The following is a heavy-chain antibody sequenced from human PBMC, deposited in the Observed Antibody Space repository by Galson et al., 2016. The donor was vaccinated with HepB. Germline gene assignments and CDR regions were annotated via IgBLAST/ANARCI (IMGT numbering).Heavy chain of an antibody. Sequence: LALAKLTQTLTLTCSLSGLTLSSSGMSVSWIGQPPGKALEWLARMDWEDDKYYSTSLMTRLTISKDTSKNQVVLIMTNMDPVDTATYYGARIRFGYRNGFTSVSDIWGQGTMVTVSA. CDR3: ARIRFGYRNGFTSVSDI. CDR2: MDWEDDK. CDR1: GLTLSSSGMS. V-gene: IGHV2-70*11. J-gene: IGHJ3*02. D-gene: IGHD6-13*01.